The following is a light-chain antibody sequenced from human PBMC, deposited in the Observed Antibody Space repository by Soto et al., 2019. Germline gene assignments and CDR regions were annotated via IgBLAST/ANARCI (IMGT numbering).Light chain of an antibody. J-gene: IGKJ1*01. CDR2: GAS. CDR1: QSVSSN. V-gene: IGKV3-15*01. CDR3: QQYARSSWT. Sequence: EIVMTQSPATLSVSPGKRATLSCRASQSVSSNLAWYQQKPGQAPRLLIYGASTRATGIPPRFSGSGSGTDFTLTISRLEPEDFAVYFCQQYARSSWTFGQGTKVDIK.